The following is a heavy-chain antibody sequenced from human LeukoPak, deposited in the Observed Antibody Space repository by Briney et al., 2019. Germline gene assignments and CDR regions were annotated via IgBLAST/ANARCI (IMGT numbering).Heavy chain of an antibody. D-gene: IGHD6-19*01. J-gene: IGHJ3*02. CDR1: GFTFSTYS. CDR2: ISSSSSSI. Sequence: QPGGSLRLSCAASGFTFSTYSINWVRQAPGKGLEWVSYISSSSSSIYYADSVKGRFTISRDNARNSLYLQMNSLRDEDTAVYYCARDQPGYSSGWYGAFDIWGQGTMVTVSS. CDR3: ARDQPGYSSGWYGAFDI. V-gene: IGHV3-48*02.